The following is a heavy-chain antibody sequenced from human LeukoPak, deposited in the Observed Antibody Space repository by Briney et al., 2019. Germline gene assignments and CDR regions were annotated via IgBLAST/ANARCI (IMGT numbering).Heavy chain of an antibody. CDR3: ARDGVYSGYDYYFDY. J-gene: IGHJ4*02. Sequence: SETLSLTCTVSGGSISSSSYYWGWIRQPPGKGLEWIGYTYYSGSTNYNPSLKSRVTISVDTSKNQFSLKLSSVTAADTAVYYCARDGVYSGYDYYFDYWGQGTLVTVSS. D-gene: IGHD5-12*01. CDR2: TYYSGST. V-gene: IGHV4-61*01. CDR1: GGSISSSSYY.